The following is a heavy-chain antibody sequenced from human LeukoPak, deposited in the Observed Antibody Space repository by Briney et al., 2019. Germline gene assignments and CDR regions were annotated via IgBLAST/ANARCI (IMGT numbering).Heavy chain of an antibody. CDR2: ISGSGGNT. CDR3: AKDPYNTAVANTNGWFDP. CDR1: GFTFDDYG. D-gene: IGHD6-19*01. Sequence: GGSLRLSCAASGFTFDDYGMSWVRRAPGKGLEWVSSISGSGGNTYYAQSVKGRFTISRDNSENTLYLQMDTLRADDTALYFCAKDPYNTAVANTNGWFDPWGQGTLVTVSS. V-gene: IGHV3-23*01. J-gene: IGHJ5*02.